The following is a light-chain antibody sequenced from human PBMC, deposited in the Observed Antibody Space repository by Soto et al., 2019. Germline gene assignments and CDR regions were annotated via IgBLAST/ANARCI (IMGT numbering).Light chain of an antibody. Sequence: EIVLTQSPGTLSLSPGERATLSCRASQSVRSDYLAWYQQKPGQAPRLLIYAASNRATDIPARFSGSGSGTDFTLTISSLEPEDFAVYYCQQRSNWPQITFGQGTLLEIK. V-gene: IGKV3-11*01. CDR1: QSVRSDY. CDR2: AAS. CDR3: QQRSNWPQIT. J-gene: IGKJ5*01.